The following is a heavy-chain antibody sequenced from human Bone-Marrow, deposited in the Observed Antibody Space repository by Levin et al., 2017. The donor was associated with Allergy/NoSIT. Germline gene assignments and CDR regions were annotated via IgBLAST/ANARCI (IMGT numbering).Heavy chain of an antibody. CDR2: ISSSSSTI. CDR1: GFPFSSYS. V-gene: IGHV3-48*02. J-gene: IGHJ5*02. CDR3: ARGLRGGYYDSSGYSP. Sequence: LSLTCEASGFPFSSYSMNWVRPAPGKGLEWISYISSSSSTIYYAGSVRGRFTISRDNAENSLFLQMNSLGHEDTAVYYCARGLRGGYYDSSGYSPWGQGTLVTVSS. D-gene: IGHD3-22*01.